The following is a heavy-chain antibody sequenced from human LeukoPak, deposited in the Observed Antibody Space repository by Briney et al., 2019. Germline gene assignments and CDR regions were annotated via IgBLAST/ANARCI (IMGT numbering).Heavy chain of an antibody. D-gene: IGHD3-10*01. CDR2: MNPNSGNT. J-gene: IGHJ3*02. V-gene: IGHV1-8*03. CDR3: ARVGITMVRGVETNAFDI. Sequence: ASVKVSCKASGYTFTSYDINWVRQATGQGLEWMGWMNPNSGNTGYAQKFQGRVTITRNTSISTAYMELSRLRSDDTAVYYCARVGITMVRGVETNAFDIWGQGTMVTVSS. CDR1: GYTFTSYD.